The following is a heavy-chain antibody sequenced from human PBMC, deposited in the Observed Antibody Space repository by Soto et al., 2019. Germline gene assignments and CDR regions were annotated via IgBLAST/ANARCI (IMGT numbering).Heavy chain of an antibody. CDR2: IIPIFGTA. Sequence: QVQLVQSGAEVKKPGSSVKVSCKASGCTFSSYAISWVRQAPGQGLEWMGGIIPIFGTANYAQKLQGRVTITADESTSTAYMELSSLRSEDTAVYYCARGKDIVVPNQELSGFSYYYGMDVWGQGTTVTVSS. D-gene: IGHD2-2*01. CDR1: GCTFSSYA. J-gene: IGHJ6*02. V-gene: IGHV1-69*01. CDR3: ARGKDIVVPNQELSGFSYYYGMDV.